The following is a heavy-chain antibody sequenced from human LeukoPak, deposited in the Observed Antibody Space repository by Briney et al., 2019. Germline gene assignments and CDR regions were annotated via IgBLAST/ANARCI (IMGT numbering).Heavy chain of an antibody. Sequence: GGSLRLSCAASGFTVSSNYMSWVRQAPGKGLEWVSVIYSGGSTYYADSVKGRFTISRDNSKNTLYLQKNSLRAEDTAVYYCAKPYGYCSSTSCYLYWYFDLWGRGTLVTVSS. CDR3: AKPYGYCSSTSCYLYWYFDL. V-gene: IGHV3-66*04. J-gene: IGHJ2*01. D-gene: IGHD2-2*01. CDR2: IYSGGST. CDR1: GFTVSSNY.